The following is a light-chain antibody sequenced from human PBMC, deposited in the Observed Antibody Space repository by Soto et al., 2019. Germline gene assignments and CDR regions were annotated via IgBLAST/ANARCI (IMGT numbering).Light chain of an antibody. J-gene: IGKJ2*01. CDR1: QSVSSN. V-gene: IGKV3-15*01. Sequence: EIVMTQSPATLSVSPGERATLSCRASQSVSSNLAWYQQKPGQAPRLLSYGASTRATGIPARFSGSGSGAAFTLTISSLQSEDFAVYYCQQYNNWPYTFGQGTKLEIK. CDR3: QQYNNWPYT. CDR2: GAS.